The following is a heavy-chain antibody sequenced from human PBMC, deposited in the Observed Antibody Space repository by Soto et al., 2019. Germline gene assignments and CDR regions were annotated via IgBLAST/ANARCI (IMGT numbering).Heavy chain of an antibody. J-gene: IGHJ6*02. V-gene: IGHV3-15*07. CDR2: IKSKTDGGTT. D-gene: IGHD4-17*01. CDR3: TTGRMSRPGDYDDYYYGMDV. CDR1: GFTFSNAW. Sequence: VQLVESGGGLVKPGGSLRLSCAASGFTFSNAWMNWVRQAPGKGLEWVGRIKSKTDGGTTDYAAPVKGRFTISRDDSKNTLYLQMNSLKTEDTAVYYCTTGRMSRPGDYDDYYYGMDVWGQGTTVTVSS.